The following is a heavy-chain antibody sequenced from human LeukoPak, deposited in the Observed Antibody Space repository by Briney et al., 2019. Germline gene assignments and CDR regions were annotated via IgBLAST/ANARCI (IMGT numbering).Heavy chain of an antibody. Sequence: ASVKVSFKASGYTFTGYYMHWVRQAPGQGLEWMGWINPNSGGTNYAQKFQGRVAMTRDTSISTAYMERSRLRSDDTAVYYCASSSLSVVPAASWFDPWGQGTLVTVSS. V-gene: IGHV1-2*02. CDR1: GYTFTGYY. D-gene: IGHD2-2*01. J-gene: IGHJ5*02. CDR3: ASSSLSVVPAASWFDP. CDR2: INPNSGGT.